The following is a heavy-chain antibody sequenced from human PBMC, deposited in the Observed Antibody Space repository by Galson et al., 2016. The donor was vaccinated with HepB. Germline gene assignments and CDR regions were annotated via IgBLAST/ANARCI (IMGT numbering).Heavy chain of an antibody. CDR1: GFTFSSYG. D-gene: IGHD2-2*01. CDR3: ARSYCSYMSCFSNYFGMDV. V-gene: IGHV3-33*01. CDR2: IWYDGSIN. Sequence: SLRLSCAASGFTFSSYGMHWVRQAPGKGLEWVAVIWYDGSINYYADSVKGRFTVSRDNSKNTLYLQMNSLRAEDTAVYYCARSYCSYMSCFSNYFGMDVWGQGTTVTVSS. J-gene: IGHJ6*02.